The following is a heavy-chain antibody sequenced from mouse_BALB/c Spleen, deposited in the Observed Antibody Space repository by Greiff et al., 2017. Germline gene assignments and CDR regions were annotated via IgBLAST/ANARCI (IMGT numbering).Heavy chain of an antibody. CDR3: ARPMRGFAY. V-gene: IGHV14-1*02. Sequence: VQLKQSGAELVRPGALVKLSCKASGFNIKDYYMHWVKQRPEQGLEWIGWIDPENGNTIYDPKFQGKASITADTSSNTAYLQLSSLTSEDTAVYYCARPMRGFAYWGQGTLVTVSA. CDR1: GFNIKDYY. J-gene: IGHJ3*01. CDR2: IDPENGNT. D-gene: IGHD6-5*01.